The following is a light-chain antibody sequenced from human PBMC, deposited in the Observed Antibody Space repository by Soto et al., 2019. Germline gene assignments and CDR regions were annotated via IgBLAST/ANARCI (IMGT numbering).Light chain of an antibody. J-gene: IGKJ1*01. CDR1: QSISSW. CDR3: QQYNNFWT. CDR2: DAS. Sequence: DIQMTQSPSALSASVGDRVTITCRPSQSISSWLAWYQQKPGKAPRLLIYDASYLERGVPSRFSGSGSGTEFTLTISDLQPDDLATYYCQQYNNFWTFGPGTKVEI. V-gene: IGKV1-5*01.